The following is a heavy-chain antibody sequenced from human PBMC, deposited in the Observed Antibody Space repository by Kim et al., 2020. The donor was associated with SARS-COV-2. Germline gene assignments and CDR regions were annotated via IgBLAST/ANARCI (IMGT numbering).Heavy chain of an antibody. Sequence: GSTSYNPSLKSRVTISVDTSKNHFSLKLSSVTAADTAVYYGARGSRHFDYWGQGTLVTVSS. CDR2: GST. CDR3: ARGSRHFDY. J-gene: IGHJ4*02. V-gene: IGHV4-31*02.